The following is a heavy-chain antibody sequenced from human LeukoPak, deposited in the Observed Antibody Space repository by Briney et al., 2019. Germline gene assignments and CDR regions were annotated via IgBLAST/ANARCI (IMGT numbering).Heavy chain of an antibody. J-gene: IGHJ4*02. CDR1: GFTFSSYA. D-gene: IGHD6-13*01. V-gene: IGHV3-23*01. CDR2: ISGSGGST. Sequence: GGPLRLSCAASGFTFSSYAMSWVRQAPGKGLEWVSAISGSGGSTYYADSVKGRFTISRDNSKNTLYLQMNSLRAEDTAVYYCAKVPYSSSWSKPDYWGQGTLVTVSS. CDR3: AKVPYSSSWSKPDY.